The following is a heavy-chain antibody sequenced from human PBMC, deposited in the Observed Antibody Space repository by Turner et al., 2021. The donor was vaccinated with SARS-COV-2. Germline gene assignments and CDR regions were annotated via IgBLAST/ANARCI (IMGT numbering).Heavy chain of an antibody. J-gene: IGHJ4*02. D-gene: IGHD6-13*01. CDR2: IYYSGST. CDR1: GGSISSSSYY. Sequence: QLQLQESGPGLVKPSETLSITCTVSGGSISSSSYYWGWIRQPPGKGLEWIGNIYYSGSTYYNPSLKSRVTISVDTSKNQCSLKLSSVTAADTAVYYCARGRAAAAGHFDYWGQGTLVTVSS. CDR3: ARGRAAAAGHFDY. V-gene: IGHV4-39*01.